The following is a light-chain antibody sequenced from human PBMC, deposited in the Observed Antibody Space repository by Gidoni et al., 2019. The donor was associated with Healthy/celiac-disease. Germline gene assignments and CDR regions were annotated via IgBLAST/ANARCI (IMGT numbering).Light chain of an antibody. V-gene: IGKV3-11*01. CDR2: DAS. J-gene: IGKJ4*01. Sequence: DIVLTQSPATLSLSPGERATLSCRASQSVSSYLAWYQQKPGQAPRLLIDDASNRATGIPARFSGSGSGTDFTLTISSLEPEDFAVYYCQQRSNWPAFXGXNKVEIK. CDR1: QSVSSY. CDR3: QQRSNWPA.